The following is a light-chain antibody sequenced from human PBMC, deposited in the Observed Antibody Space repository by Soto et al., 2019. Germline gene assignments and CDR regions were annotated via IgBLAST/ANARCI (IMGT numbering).Light chain of an antibody. J-gene: IGKJ1*01. CDR3: QQYNNWPKT. Sequence: EIVMTQSPATLSVSPGERATLSCRASQSVSSNLARYQQKPGQAPRLLIYGASTRATGIPARFSGSGSGTEFTLTISSLQSEDFAVYYCQQYNNWPKTFGQGTKVDIK. CDR2: GAS. CDR1: QSVSSN. V-gene: IGKV3-15*01.